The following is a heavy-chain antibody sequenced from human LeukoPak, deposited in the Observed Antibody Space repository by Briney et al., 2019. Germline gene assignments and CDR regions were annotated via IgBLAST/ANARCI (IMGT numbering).Heavy chain of an antibody. J-gene: IGHJ6*02. D-gene: IGHD3-16*02. V-gene: IGHV4-59*01. CDR3: ARSGPLYYYYGMDV. CDR2: IYYSGST. Sequence: SETLSLTCTVSGGSISSYYWSWIRQPPGKRLEWIGYIYYSGSTNYNPSLKSRVTISVDTSKNQFSLKLSSVTAADTAVYYCARSGPLYYYYGMDVWGQGTTVTVSS. CDR1: GGSISSYY.